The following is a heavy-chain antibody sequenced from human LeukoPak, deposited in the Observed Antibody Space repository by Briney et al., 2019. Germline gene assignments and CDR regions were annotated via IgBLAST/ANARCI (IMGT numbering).Heavy chain of an antibody. V-gene: IGHV1-69*05. CDR2: IIPIFGTA. D-gene: IGHD1-14*01. Sequence: ASVKVSCKASGGTFSSYAISWVRQAPGQGLEWMGGIIPIFGTANNAQKFQGRVTITTDESTSTAYMELSSLKSEDTAVYYCARAFSIRLPGGQPFDYWGQGTLVTVSS. CDR1: GGTFSSYA. J-gene: IGHJ4*02. CDR3: ARAFSIRLPGGQPFDY.